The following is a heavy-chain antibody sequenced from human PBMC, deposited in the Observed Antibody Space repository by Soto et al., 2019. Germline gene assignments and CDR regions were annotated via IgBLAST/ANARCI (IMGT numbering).Heavy chain of an antibody. J-gene: IGHJ4*02. D-gene: IGHD3-9*01. CDR2: IIPIFGTA. CDR3: ATSADDYDILTGYYTSFDY. Sequence: GASVKVSCKASGGTFSSYAISWVRQAPGQGLEWMGGIIPIFGTANYAQKFQGRVTITADESTSTAYMELSSLRSEDTAVYYCATSADDYDILTGYYTSFDYWGQGTLVTVSS. V-gene: IGHV1-69*13. CDR1: GGTFSSYA.